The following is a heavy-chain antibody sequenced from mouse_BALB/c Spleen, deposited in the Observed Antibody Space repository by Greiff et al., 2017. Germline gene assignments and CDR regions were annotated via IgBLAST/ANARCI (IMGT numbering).Heavy chain of an antibody. CDR2: ISSGSSTI. J-gene: IGHJ4*01. V-gene: IGHV5-17*02. CDR3: ARYEYDERGYYAMDY. CDR1: GFTFSSFG. D-gene: IGHD2-4*01. Sequence: EVKLVESGGGLVQPGGSRKLSCAASGFTFSSFGMHWVRQAPEKGLEWVAYISSGSSTIYYADTVKGRFTISRDNPKNTLFLQMTSLRSEDTAMYYCARYEYDERGYYAMDYWGQGTSVTVAS.